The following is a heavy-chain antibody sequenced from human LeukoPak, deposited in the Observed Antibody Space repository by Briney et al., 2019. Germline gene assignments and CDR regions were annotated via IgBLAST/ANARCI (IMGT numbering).Heavy chain of an antibody. CDR1: GFTFSSYA. Sequence: GGSLRLSCAASGFTFSSYAMSWVRQAPGKGLEWVSAISGSGGSTYYADSVKGRFTISRDNSKNTLYLQMNSLRAEDTAVYYCAKEDGSSWPPAGPNFDYWGQGTLVTVSS. V-gene: IGHV3-23*01. CDR3: AKEDGSSWPPAGPNFDY. J-gene: IGHJ4*02. CDR2: ISGSGGST. D-gene: IGHD6-13*01.